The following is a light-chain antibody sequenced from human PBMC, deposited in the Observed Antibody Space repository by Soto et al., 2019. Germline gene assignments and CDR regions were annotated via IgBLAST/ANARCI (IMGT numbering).Light chain of an antibody. J-gene: IGKJ4*01. V-gene: IGKV3-15*01. CDR2: GAS. CDR3: QQYNNWFPLT. CDR1: ESVSSS. Sequence: ENVLAQSPSTLALSPRERATLXXRASESVSSSLSSYQQKAGQPPRLLXFGASSSSIGILARFSGSGSGTEFTLTIISLQSEDFAVYYCQQYNNWFPLTFGGGTKVDI.